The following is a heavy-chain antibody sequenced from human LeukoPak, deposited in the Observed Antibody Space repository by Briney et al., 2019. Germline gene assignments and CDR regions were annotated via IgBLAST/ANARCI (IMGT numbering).Heavy chain of an antibody. CDR2: IKQDGSEK. V-gene: IGHV3-7*02. D-gene: IGHD3-3*01. J-gene: IGHJ4*02. CDR3: ATSRDYCFDF. Sequence: GGSLRLSCAASGFTFSGYWMSWVRQAPGKGLEWMANIKQDGSEKYYVDSVRGRFTISRDNAKNSLYLQMNSLRAEDTAVYYCATSRDYCFDFWGLGTQVTVSS. CDR1: GFTFSGYW.